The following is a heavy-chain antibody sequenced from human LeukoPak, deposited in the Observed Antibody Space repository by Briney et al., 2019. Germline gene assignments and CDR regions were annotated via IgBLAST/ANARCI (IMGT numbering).Heavy chain of an antibody. D-gene: IGHD3-10*01. J-gene: IGHJ4*02. CDR1: GFTFSDYY. CDR2: TSSDTDYT. Sequence: GGSLRLSCAASGFTFSDYYMSWIRQAPGKGLEWVSHTSSDTDYTNYAASVKGRFTISRDNAKDSLYLQMNSLTADDTPVYHWASEFWGGGAIRGVIEAFDYWGQGTPVTVSS. V-gene: IGHV3-11*05. CDR3: ASEFWGGGAIRGVIEAFDY.